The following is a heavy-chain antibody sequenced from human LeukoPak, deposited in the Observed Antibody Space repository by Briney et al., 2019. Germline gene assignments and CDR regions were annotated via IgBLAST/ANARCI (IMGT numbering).Heavy chain of an antibody. CDR2: IYHSEST. J-gene: IGHJ4*02. Sequence: SETLSLTCAVSGYSIRSDNYWVWIRQPPGQGLEWTEGIYHSESTYYNPSLKSRVTMSVDTSKNQFSLKLSSLTAADTAVYYCARAPRDSSSSNYMRRFDFWGQGTLVTASS. D-gene: IGHD3-22*01. CDR1: GYSIRSDNY. CDR3: ARAPRDSSSSNYMRRFDF. V-gene: IGHV4-38-2*01.